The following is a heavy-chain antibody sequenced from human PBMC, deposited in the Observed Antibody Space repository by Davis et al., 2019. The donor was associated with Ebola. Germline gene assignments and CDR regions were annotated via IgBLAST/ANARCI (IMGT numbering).Heavy chain of an antibody. Sequence: MPSETLSLTCAVYGGSFSGYYWSWIRQPPGKGLEWIGEINHSGSTNYNPSLKSRVTISVDTSKNQFSLKLSPVTAADTAVYYCARMVQGGIDYWGQGNLVTVSS. CDR1: GGSFSGYY. V-gene: IGHV4-34*01. J-gene: IGHJ4*02. D-gene: IGHD3-10*01. CDR2: INHSGST. CDR3: ARMVQGGIDY.